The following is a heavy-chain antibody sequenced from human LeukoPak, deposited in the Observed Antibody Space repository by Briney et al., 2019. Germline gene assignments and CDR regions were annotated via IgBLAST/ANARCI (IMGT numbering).Heavy chain of an antibody. CDR3: AREPADEFGWLLGDAFDI. Sequence: PGGSLRLSCAASGFTFSSYAMHWVRQAPGKGLEWVAVISYDGSNKYYADSVKGRFTISRDNSKNTLYLQMNSLRAEDTAVYYCAREPADEFGWLLGDAFDIWGQGTMVTVSS. J-gene: IGHJ3*02. CDR1: GFTFSSYA. V-gene: IGHV3-30*04. CDR2: ISYDGSNK. D-gene: IGHD3-9*01.